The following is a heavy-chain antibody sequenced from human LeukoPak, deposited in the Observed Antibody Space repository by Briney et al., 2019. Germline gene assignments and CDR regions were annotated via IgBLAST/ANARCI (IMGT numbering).Heavy chain of an antibody. Sequence: GGSLRLSCAASGFTFSSSAMSWVRLAPGKGLEWVSGISGSDGSTYYADSVKGRFTISRDNSKNTLFLQMNSLRAEDTAVYYCAKDSAKKYDDYWGQGTLVTVSS. V-gene: IGHV3-23*01. J-gene: IGHJ4*02. D-gene: IGHD2/OR15-2a*01. CDR1: GFTFSSSA. CDR2: ISGSDGST. CDR3: AKDSAKKYDDY.